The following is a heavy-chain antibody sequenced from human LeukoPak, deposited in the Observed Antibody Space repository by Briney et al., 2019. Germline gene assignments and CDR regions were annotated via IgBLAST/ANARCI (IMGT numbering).Heavy chain of an antibody. CDR3: AGGIGYATSPADH. D-gene: IGHD6-13*01. Sequence: SETLSLTCTVSGGSMKNYYWSWIRQPPGKGLEWIGYIHDTGGTNYNPYLKSRVTMSLDTSKNHFSLSLNCVTAADTAVYFCAGGIGYATSPADHLGQGTLVIVSS. J-gene: IGHJ5*02. CDR1: GGSMKNYY. V-gene: IGHV4-59*01. CDR2: IHDTGGT.